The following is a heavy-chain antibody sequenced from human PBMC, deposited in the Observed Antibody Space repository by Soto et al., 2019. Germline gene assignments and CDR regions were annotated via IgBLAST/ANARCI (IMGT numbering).Heavy chain of an antibody. CDR2: TYYRSKWFY. CDR3: ARDLGYCSGGSCHSNGMDV. J-gene: IGHJ6*02. Sequence: SQTLSLTRVISGDSVSRNSAAWNWIRQSPSRGLEWLGRTYYRSKWFYDYAVSVKSRVAINPDTSKNQFSLHLNSVTPEDTAVYYCARDLGYCSGGSCHSNGMDVWGHGTTVTVSS. CDR1: GDSVSRNSAA. V-gene: IGHV6-1*01. D-gene: IGHD2-15*01.